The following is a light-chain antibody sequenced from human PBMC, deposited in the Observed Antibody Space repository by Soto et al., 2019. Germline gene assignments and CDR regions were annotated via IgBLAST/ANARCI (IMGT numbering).Light chain of an antibody. V-gene: IGKV3-11*01. Sequence: EIGVSQSAAAVSLTPGERATLSCRASQSVRSYLAWYQQRPCQAPGLLIYDASNRATGIPARFRGSGSGTDFTLTISILEPEDVGVQDCQAIRACLPITFGEGTRLEI. CDR1: QSVRSY. CDR2: DAS. CDR3: QAIRACLPIT. J-gene: IGKJ5*01.